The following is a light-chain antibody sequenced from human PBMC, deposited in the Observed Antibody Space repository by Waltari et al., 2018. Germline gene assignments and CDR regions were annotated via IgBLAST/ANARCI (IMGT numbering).Light chain of an antibody. J-gene: IGKJ1*01. CDR1: PGVRGS. CDR3: QHYVRLPAT. CDR2: GAS. V-gene: IGKV3-20*01. Sequence: EIVLTQSQGTLSLSPGERATLSCSASPGVRGSLAWYQQNAGQAPRLLIYGASSRATGIPDRFSGSGSGTDFSLTISRLEPEDFAVYYCQHYVRLPATFGQGTKVEI.